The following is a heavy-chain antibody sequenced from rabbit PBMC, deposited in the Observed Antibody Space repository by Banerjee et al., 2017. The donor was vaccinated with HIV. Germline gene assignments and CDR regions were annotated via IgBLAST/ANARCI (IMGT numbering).Heavy chain of an antibody. CDR1: GFSFSSSYY. CDR3: ARDLAGVAGWNLYL. D-gene: IGHD4-1*01. CDR2: IYPDYGNT. Sequence: QSLEESGGDLVKPGASLTLTCTASGFSFSSSYYMCWVRQAPGKGLEWIAYIYPDYGNTYYASWAKGRFTISKTSSTTVTLQMTSLTAADTATYFCARDLAGVAGWNLYLWGQGTLVTVS. V-gene: IGHV1S40*01. J-gene: IGHJ4*01.